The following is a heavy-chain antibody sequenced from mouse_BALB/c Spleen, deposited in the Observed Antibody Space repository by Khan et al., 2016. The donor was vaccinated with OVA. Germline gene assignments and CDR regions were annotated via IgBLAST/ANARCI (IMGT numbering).Heavy chain of an antibody. D-gene: IGHD1-2*01. CDR2: IWGDGST. J-gene: IGHJ4*01. CDR1: GFSLTSYG. V-gene: IGHV2-3*01. Sequence: QVQLQQSGPGLVAPSQSLSITCTVSGFSLTSYGVNWVRQPPGKGLEWLGVIWGDGSTNYHSTLMSRLSISKDNSQSQVFLKLRSLQTDDTATYYCAKWGTANYYAMDYWGQGTSVTVSS. CDR3: AKWGTANYYAMDY.